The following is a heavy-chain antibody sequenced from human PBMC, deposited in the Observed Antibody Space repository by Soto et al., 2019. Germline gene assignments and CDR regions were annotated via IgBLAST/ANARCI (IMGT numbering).Heavy chain of an antibody. Sequence: SVSNAWMNWVRPAPGKGLEWVGRIKSKTDGGTTDYAAPVKGRFTISRDDSKNTLYLQMNSLKTEDTAVYYCTTDALIITMIEYAFDIWGQGTMVTVSS. J-gene: IGHJ3*02. D-gene: IGHD3-22*01. V-gene: IGHV3-15*07. CDR1: SVSNAW. CDR3: TTDALIITMIEYAFDI. CDR2: IKSKTDGGTT.